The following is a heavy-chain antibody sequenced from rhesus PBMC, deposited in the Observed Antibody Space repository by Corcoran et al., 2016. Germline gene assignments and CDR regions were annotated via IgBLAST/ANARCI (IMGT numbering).Heavy chain of an antibody. CDR2: ISDSGGST. CDR1: GGSISSNY. CDR3: ARVAWYYSGSYYYGAFDF. V-gene: IGHV4-173*01. D-gene: IGHD3-16*01. J-gene: IGHJ3*01. Sequence: QLQLQESGPGLVKPSETLSLTCAVSGGSISSNYWSWIRQPPGKGLEWIGRISDSGGSTDYNPSLKSRVTISTDTSENQFSLKLSSVTAADTAVYYCARVAWYYSGSYYYGAFDFWGQGLRVTVSS.